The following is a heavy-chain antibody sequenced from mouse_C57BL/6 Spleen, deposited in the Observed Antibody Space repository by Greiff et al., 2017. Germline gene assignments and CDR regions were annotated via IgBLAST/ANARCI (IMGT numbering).Heavy chain of an antibody. CDR1: GYTFTSYW. J-gene: IGHJ4*01. CDR3: ARGGYYYGSSPNYYAMDY. CDR2: IDPSDSEP. D-gene: IGHD1-1*01. V-gene: IGHV1-52*01. Sequence: VQLQQSGAELVRPGSSVKLSCKASGYTFTSYWMHWVKQRPIQGLEWIGNIDPSDSEPHYNQKFQDKATLTVDKSSSTAYMQLSSLTSEDSAVYYCARGGYYYGSSPNYYAMDYWGQGTSVTVSS.